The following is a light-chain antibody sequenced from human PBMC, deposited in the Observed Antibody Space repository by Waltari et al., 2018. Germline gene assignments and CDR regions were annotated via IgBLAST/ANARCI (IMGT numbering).Light chain of an antibody. J-gene: IGKJ2*01. CDR3: QQYNNWPSNT. CDR1: QSVSSN. CDR2: GAS. Sequence: PGERATLSCRASQSVSSNLAWYQQKPGQAPRLLIYGASTRATGIPARFSGSGSGTEFTLTISSMQSEDFAVYYCQQYNNWPSNTFGQGTKLEIK. V-gene: IGKV3-15*01.